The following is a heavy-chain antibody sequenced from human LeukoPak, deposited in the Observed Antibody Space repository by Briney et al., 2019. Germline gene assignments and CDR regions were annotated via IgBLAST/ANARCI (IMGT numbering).Heavy chain of an antibody. D-gene: IGHD3-10*01. CDR3: AIPRGGGQIRPFDY. V-gene: IGHV5-51*01. J-gene: IGHJ4*02. Sequence: GESLKISCKGSGYSFTSYWIGWVRQMPGKGLDGMGIIYPGDSDPRSRPSFQGQVTISADKSISTAYLQWSSLKASDTAMYYCAIPRGGGQIRPFDYWGQGTLVTVSS. CDR2: IYPGDSDP. CDR1: GYSFTSYW.